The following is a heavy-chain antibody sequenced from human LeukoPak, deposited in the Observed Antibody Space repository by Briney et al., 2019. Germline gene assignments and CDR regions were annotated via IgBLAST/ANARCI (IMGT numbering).Heavy chain of an antibody. D-gene: IGHD3-9*01. CDR3: ARASYDILTGYYDY. V-gene: IGHV3-53*01. CDR1: GFTVSSNY. J-gene: IGHJ4*02. Sequence: PGGSLRLSCAASGFTVSSNYMSWVRQAPGKGLEWVSVIYSGGSTYYADSVKGRFTISRDNSKNTLYLQMNSLRAEDTAVYYCARASYDILTGYYDYWGQGTLVTVSS. CDR2: IYSGGST.